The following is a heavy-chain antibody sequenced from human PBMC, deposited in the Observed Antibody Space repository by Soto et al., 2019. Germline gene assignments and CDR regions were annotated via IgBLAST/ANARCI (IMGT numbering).Heavy chain of an antibody. J-gene: IGHJ6*02. CDR1: GFTFSRYW. Sequence: GWSLRLSCAASGFTFSRYWMHWVRQAPGKGLVWVSRLNSDGSSTSYADSVKGRCTISRDNAKNTLYLQMNSLRAEDTAVYYCARGDETGYSYCYYYFYYGMDVWGQGTTVTVSS. CDR2: LNSDGSST. D-gene: IGHD5-18*01. V-gene: IGHV3-74*01. CDR3: ARGDETGYSYCYYYFYYGMDV.